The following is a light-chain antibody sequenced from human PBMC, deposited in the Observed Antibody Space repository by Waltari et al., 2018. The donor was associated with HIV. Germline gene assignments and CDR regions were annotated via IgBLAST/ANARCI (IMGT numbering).Light chain of an antibody. J-gene: IGLJ2*01. CDR1: NFGDKS. CDR3: QAWGSSPDAL. V-gene: IGLV3-1*01. CDR2: QDN. Sequence: SSELTQPPSVSVSPGQPASIPSSGHNFGDKSACWYQQKPGQSPVLVIDQDNKRPSGIPERFSGSNSGNTATLTISGTQPMDEADYYCQAWGSSPDALFGGGTRLTVL.